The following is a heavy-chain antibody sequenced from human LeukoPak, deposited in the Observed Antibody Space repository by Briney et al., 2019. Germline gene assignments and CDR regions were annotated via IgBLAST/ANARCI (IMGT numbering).Heavy chain of an antibody. Sequence: GGSLRLSCAAPGFTFSSYWTSWVRQAPGKGLEWVANIKQDGSEKYYVDSVKGRFTISRDNAKNSLYLQMNSLRAEDTAVYYCARDRVSIQHWGQGTLVTVSS. CDR3: ARDRVSIQH. J-gene: IGHJ1*01. V-gene: IGHV3-7*01. D-gene: IGHD5/OR15-5a*01. CDR1: GFTFSSYW. CDR2: IKQDGSEK.